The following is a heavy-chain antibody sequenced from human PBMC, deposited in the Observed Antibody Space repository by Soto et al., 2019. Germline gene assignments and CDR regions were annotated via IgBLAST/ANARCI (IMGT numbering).Heavy chain of an antibody. J-gene: IGHJ4*02. CDR2: IIPILGIA. CDR3: ASGHDILTGYYTTRNFDY. D-gene: IGHD3-9*01. Sequence: ASVKVSCKASGGTFSSYTISWVRQAPGQGLEWMGRIIPILGIANYAQKFQGRVTITADKSTITAYMELSSLISEDTAVYYCASGHDILTGYYTTRNFDYWGQGTLVTVSS. CDR1: GGTFSSYT. V-gene: IGHV1-69*02.